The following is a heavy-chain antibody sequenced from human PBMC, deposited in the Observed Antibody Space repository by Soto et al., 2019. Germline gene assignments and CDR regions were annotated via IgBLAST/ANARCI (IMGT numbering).Heavy chain of an antibody. CDR1: GGSLSSGGYY. Sequence: LTCTVSGGSLSSGGYYWSWIRQHPGKGLEWIGYIYYSGSTYYNPSLKSRVTISVDTSKNQFSLKLSPVTAADTAVYYCASQYYYDSSGYSAPYGMDVWGQGTTVTVSS. J-gene: IGHJ6*02. D-gene: IGHD3-22*01. CDR3: ASQYYYDSSGYSAPYGMDV. V-gene: IGHV4-31*03. CDR2: IYYSGST.